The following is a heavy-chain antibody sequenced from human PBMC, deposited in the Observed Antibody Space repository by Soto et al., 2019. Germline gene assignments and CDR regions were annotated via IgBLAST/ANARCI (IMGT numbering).Heavy chain of an antibody. D-gene: IGHD6-19*01. CDR3: ARDFGYSSGWYVC. CDR1: GGTFSSYA. J-gene: IGHJ4*02. V-gene: IGHV1-69*13. Sequence: SVKVTCKASGGTFSSYAISWVRQAPGQGLEWMGGIIPIFGTANYAQKFQGRVTITADESTSTAYMELSSLRSEDTAVYYCARDFGYSSGWYVCWGQGTLVTVSS. CDR2: IIPIFGTA.